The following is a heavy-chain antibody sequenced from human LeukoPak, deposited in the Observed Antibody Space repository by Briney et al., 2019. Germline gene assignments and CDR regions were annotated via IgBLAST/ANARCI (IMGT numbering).Heavy chain of an antibody. CDR3: ARDDCSRTSCYFGVDV. CDR1: GYSISSGYY. Sequence: SETLSLTCTVSGYSISSGYYWGWLRQPPGKGLEWIGSIYHSGSTYCNPSLKSRVTISVDTSKNQFSLQLSSVTAADTAVYYCARDDCSRTSCYFGVDVWGKGTTVTVSS. J-gene: IGHJ6*04. CDR2: IYHSGST. D-gene: IGHD2-2*01. V-gene: IGHV4-38-2*02.